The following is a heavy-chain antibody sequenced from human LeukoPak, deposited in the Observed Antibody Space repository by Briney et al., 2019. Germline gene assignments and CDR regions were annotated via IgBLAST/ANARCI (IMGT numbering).Heavy chain of an antibody. CDR1: GGSISSSNW. Sequence: SGTLSLTCAVSGGSISSSNWWSWVRQPPGKGLEWIGEIYHSGSTNYNPSLKSRVTISVDKSKNQFSLKLSSVTAADTAVYYCARVEYSSSWSPFDYWGQGTLVTVSS. J-gene: IGHJ4*02. D-gene: IGHD6-13*01. CDR2: IYHSGST. CDR3: ARVEYSSSWSPFDY. V-gene: IGHV4-4*02.